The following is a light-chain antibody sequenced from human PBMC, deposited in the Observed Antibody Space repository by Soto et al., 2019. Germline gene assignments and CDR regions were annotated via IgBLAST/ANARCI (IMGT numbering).Light chain of an antibody. CDR2: GAS. J-gene: IGKJ1*01. Sequence: EIVLTQSPGTLSLSPGERVTLSCRASQSVNSSYLAWYQHKPGQAPRLLIYGASTRATGIPDRFSGGGSGTDFTLTIARLEPGDFAVYYCQQYGNSPQTFGQGTKV. V-gene: IGKV3-20*01. CDR3: QQYGNSPQT. CDR1: QSVNSSY.